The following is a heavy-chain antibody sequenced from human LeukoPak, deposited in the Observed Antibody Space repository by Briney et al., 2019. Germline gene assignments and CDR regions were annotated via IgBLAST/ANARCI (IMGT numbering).Heavy chain of an antibody. CDR1: GGSISSYY. CDR3: ARDLRYCSSTSCSDY. D-gene: IGHD2-2*01. Sequence: SETLSLTCTVSGGSISSYYWSWIRQPPGKGLEWIGEINHSGSTNYNPSLKSRVTISVDTSKNQFSLKLSSVTAADTAVYYCARDLRYCSSTSCSDYWGQGTLVTVSS. V-gene: IGHV4-34*01. J-gene: IGHJ4*02. CDR2: INHSGST.